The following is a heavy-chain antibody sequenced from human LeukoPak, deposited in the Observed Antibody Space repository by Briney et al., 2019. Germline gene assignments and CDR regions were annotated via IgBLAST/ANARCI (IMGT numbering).Heavy chain of an antibody. Sequence: PSETLSLTCTVSGDSISRYYWSWIRQPAGKGLEWIGRIYNGGIITYNPSLKSRVTMSIDTSNNQFSLRLRFVTAADTAVYYCAKGCEVVAATLGAFDIWGQGTMVTVSS. CDR3: AKGCEVVAATLGAFDI. CDR1: GDSISRYY. V-gene: IGHV4-4*07. CDR2: IYNGGII. J-gene: IGHJ3*02. D-gene: IGHD2-15*01.